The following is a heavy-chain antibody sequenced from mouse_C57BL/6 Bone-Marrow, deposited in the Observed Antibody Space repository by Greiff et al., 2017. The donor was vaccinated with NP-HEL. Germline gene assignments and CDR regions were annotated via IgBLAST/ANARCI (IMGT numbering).Heavy chain of an antibody. CDR3: ARYYGSSYYFDY. J-gene: IGHJ2*01. V-gene: IGHV1-80*01. D-gene: IGHD1-1*01. Sequence: VKLQESGAELVKPGASVKISCKASGYAFSSYWMNWVKRRPGKGLEWIGQIYPGDGETNYNGKFKGKATLTADKSSSTAYMQLSSLTSEDSAVYFCARYYGSSYYFDYWGQGTTLTVSS. CDR2: IYPGDGET. CDR1: GYAFSSYW.